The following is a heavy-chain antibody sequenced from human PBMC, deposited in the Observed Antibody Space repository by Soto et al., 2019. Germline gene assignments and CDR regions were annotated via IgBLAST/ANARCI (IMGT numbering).Heavy chain of an antibody. J-gene: IGHJ4*02. Sequence: GGSLILSCAASGFTFSSYGMHWVRQAPGKGLEWVAVISKDGNVKYYAESVKGRFTISRDNSKNTLYLQMNSLGAEDTAAYYCTGEVASGYWGQGTLVTVSS. D-gene: IGHD2-8*02. CDR2: ISKDGNVK. CDR3: TGEVASGY. CDR1: GFTFSSYG. V-gene: IGHV3-30*03.